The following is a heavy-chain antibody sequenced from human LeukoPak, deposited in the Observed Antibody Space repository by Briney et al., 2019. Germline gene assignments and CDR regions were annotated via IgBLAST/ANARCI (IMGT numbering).Heavy chain of an antibody. V-gene: IGHV4-61*08. J-gene: IGHJ3*02. Sequence: SETLSLTCTVSGGSISSGDYYWSWIRQPPGKGLEWIGYIYYSGSTSYDPSLKSRVTISVDTSKNQFSLKLSSVTAADTAVYYCARDYPYYDSSGYLKNDAFDIWGQGTMVTVSS. CDR1: GGSISSGDYY. D-gene: IGHD3-22*01. CDR2: IYYSGST. CDR3: ARDYPYYDSSGYLKNDAFDI.